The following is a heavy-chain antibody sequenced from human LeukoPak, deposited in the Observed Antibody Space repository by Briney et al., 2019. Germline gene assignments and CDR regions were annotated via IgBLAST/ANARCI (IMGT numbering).Heavy chain of an antibody. CDR3: ARGRITIFGVVGHIRYYYYGMDV. CDR1: GGSFSGYY. J-gene: IGHJ6*02. CDR2: INHSGST. D-gene: IGHD3-3*01. V-gene: IGHV4-34*01. Sequence: PSETLSLTCAVYGGSFSGYYWSWIRQPPGKGLEWIGEINHSGSTNYNPSLKSRVTISVDTSKNQFSLKLSSVTAADTAVYYCARGRITIFGVVGHIRYYYYGMDVWGQGTTVTVSS.